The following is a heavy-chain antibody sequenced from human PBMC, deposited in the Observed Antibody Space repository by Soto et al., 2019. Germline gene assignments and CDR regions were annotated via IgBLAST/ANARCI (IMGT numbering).Heavy chain of an antibody. CDR3: ARQREDPNWFDP. D-gene: IGHD1-26*01. Sequence: PSETLSLTCTVSGGSISSYYWSWIRQPPGKGLEWIGYIYYSGSTNYNPSLKSRVTISVDTSKNQFSLKLSSVTAADTAVYYCARQREDPNWFDPWGQGTLVTVSS. J-gene: IGHJ5*02. V-gene: IGHV4-59*01. CDR2: IYYSGST. CDR1: GGSISSYY.